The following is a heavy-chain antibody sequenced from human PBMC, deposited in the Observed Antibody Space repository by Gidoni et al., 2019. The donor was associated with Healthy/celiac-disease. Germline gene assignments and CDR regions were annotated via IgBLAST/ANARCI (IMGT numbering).Heavy chain of an antibody. CDR3: ARGSSSFWVPPTVFDI. J-gene: IGHJ3*02. Sequence: QVQLQQSGPGLVKPSQTLTLTCAISGDSVSSNSAAWNWIRQSPSRGLAGLGRTYYRSKWYNDYAVSVKSRITINPDTSKNQFSLQLNSVTPEDTAVYYCARGSSSFWVPPTVFDIWGQGTMVTVSS. D-gene: IGHD6-6*01. CDR1: GDSVSSNSAA. CDR2: TYYRSKWYN. V-gene: IGHV6-1*01.